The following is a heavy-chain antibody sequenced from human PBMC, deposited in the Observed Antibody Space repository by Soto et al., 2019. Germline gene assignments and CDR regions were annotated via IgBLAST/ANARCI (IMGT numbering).Heavy chain of an antibody. Sequence: QVQLVESGGGVVQPGRSLRLSCAASGFTFSSYGMHWVRQAPGKGLEWVAVISYDGSNKYYADSVKGRFTISRDNSKNTLYLKMNSVRAEDTAVYYCAKDFYALAAAGTHGYWGQGTLVTVSS. D-gene: IGHD6-13*01. CDR1: GFTFSSYG. J-gene: IGHJ4*02. V-gene: IGHV3-30*18. CDR3: AKDFYALAAAGTHGY. CDR2: ISYDGSNK.